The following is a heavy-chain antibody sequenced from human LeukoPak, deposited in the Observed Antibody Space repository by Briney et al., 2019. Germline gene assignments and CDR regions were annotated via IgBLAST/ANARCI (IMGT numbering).Heavy chain of an antibody. CDR1: GYTLTELS. V-gene: IGHV1-2*02. J-gene: IGHJ5*02. CDR3: ARVLAAAGMNYWFDP. D-gene: IGHD6-13*01. CDR2: INPNSGGT. Sequence: GASVKVSCKVSGYTLTELSMHWVRQAPGQGLEWMGWINPNSGGTNYTQKFQGRVTMTTDTSTSTAYMELRSLRSDDTAVYYCARVLAAAGMNYWFDPWGQGTLVTVSS.